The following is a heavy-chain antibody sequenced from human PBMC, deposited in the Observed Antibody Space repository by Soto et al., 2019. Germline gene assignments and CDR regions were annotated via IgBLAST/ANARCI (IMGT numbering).Heavy chain of an antibody. CDR3: ARGYSAVGAY. CDR1: GGSFSGYY. Sequence: QVRLQQWGAGLLKPSETLSLTCAVFGGSFSGYYSIWIRQSPGKGLEWIGELDHSGSTNYNPSLKSRVTLSADTSKNQFSLKLNSISAEDTAVYYCARGYSAVGAYWGQGTLVTVSS. J-gene: IGHJ4*02. V-gene: IGHV4-34*01. CDR2: LDHSGST. D-gene: IGHD2-21*01.